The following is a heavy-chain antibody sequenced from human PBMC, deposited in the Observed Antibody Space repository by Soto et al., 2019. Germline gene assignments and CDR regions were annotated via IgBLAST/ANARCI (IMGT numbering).Heavy chain of an antibody. V-gene: IGHV3-23*01. J-gene: IGHJ4*02. CDR2: ISGSGGST. D-gene: IGHD3-10*01. CDR3: AKDLVTMVRGVMGIYDY. CDR1: GFTFSSYA. Sequence: GGSLRLSCAASGFTFSSYAMSWVRQAPGKGLEWVSAISGSGGSTYYADSVKGRFTISRDNSKNTLYLQMNSLRAEDTAVYYCAKDLVTMVRGVMGIYDYWGQGTLVTVSS.